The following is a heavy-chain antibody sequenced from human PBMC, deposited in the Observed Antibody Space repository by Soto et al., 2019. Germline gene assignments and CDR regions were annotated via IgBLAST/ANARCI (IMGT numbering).Heavy chain of an antibody. CDR2: ISGSGGST. CDR1: GFTFSSYA. Sequence: GGSLRLSCAASGFTFSSYAMSWVRQAPGKGLEWVSAISGSGGSTYYADSVKGRFTISRDNSKNTLYLQMNSLRAEDTAVYYCAKDLGILYRNYYFDYWGQGTLVTVSS. J-gene: IGHJ4*02. V-gene: IGHV3-23*01. CDR3: AKDLGILYRNYYFDY. D-gene: IGHD4-4*01.